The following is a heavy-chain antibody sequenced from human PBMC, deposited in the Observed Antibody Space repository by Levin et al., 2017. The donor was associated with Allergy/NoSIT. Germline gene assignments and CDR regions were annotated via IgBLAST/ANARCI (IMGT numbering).Heavy chain of an antibody. CDR3: ARGGYCSGGSCYSTIDY. V-gene: IGHV4-34*01. CDR1: GGSFSGYY. Sequence: NSSETLSLTCAVYGGSFSGYYWSWIRQPPGKGLEWIGEINHSGSTNYNPSLKSRVTISVDTSKNQFSLKLSSVTAADTAVYYCARGGYCSGGSCYSTIDYWGQGTLVTVSS. J-gene: IGHJ4*02. D-gene: IGHD2-15*01. CDR2: INHSGST.